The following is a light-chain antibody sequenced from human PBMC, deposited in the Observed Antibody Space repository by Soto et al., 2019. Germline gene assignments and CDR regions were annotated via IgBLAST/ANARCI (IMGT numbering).Light chain of an antibody. Sequence: QSVLTQLPSASGTPGQRVTISCSGSISNIGSNTVNWYQQLPGTAPKLLIYNDYQRPSGVPDRFSGSKSGTSASLAISGLKSEDEAHYYCGTWDDSLNGVVFGGGTKVTVL. V-gene: IGLV1-44*01. CDR2: NDY. J-gene: IGLJ3*02. CDR3: GTWDDSLNGVV. CDR1: ISNIGSNT.